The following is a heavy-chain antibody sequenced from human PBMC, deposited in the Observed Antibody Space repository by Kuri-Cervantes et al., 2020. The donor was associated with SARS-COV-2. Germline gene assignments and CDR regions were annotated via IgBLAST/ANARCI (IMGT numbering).Heavy chain of an antibody. J-gene: IGHJ4*01. CDR3: AWFYDYFDV. V-gene: IGHV4-4*07. D-gene: IGHD3-10*01. CDR2: IYISGST. CDR1: GGSISSYY. Sequence: SETLSLTCTVSGGSISSYYWSWIRQPAGKGLGWIGRIYISGSTNYNPSLKSRVTMSVDTSQNQFSLRLSSVTAAGTAVYYSAWFYDYFDVWGQGTLVTVSS.